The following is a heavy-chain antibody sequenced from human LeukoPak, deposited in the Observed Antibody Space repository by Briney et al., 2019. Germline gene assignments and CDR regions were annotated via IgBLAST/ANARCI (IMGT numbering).Heavy chain of an antibody. Sequence: PGGSLRLSCAASGFTFSGYSKNWVRQAPGKGLEWISYISSSSSTIYYADSVKGRFTISRDNAKNSLYLQMNTLRAEDTAVYYCARDPFSSSSFDYWGQGTLVTVSS. J-gene: IGHJ4*02. V-gene: IGHV3-48*01. CDR1: GFTFSGYS. CDR3: ARDPFSSSSFDY. D-gene: IGHD6-13*01. CDR2: ISSSSSTI.